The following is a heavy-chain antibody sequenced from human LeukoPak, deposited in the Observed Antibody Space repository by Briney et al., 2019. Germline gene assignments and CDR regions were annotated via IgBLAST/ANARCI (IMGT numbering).Heavy chain of an antibody. CDR1: GFTFSSYG. CDR3: ARAQKYSYDAFDI. J-gene: IGHJ3*02. V-gene: IGHV3-30*03. D-gene: IGHD4-11*01. Sequence: GGSLRLSCAAPGFTFSSYGMHWVRQAPGKGLEWVAVISYDGSNKYYADSVKGRFTISRDNAKNSLYLQMNSLSAEDTAVYYCARAQKYSYDAFDIWGQGTMVTVSS. CDR2: ISYDGSNK.